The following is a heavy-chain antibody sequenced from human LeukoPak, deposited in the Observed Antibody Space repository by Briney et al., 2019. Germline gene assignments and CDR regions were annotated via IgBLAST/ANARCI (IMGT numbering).Heavy chain of an antibody. V-gene: IGHV1-18*01. CDR1: GYTFTSYG. D-gene: IGHD6-13*01. Sequence: ASVKVSCKASGYTFTSYGISWVRQAPGQGLEWMGWISAYDGNTNYAQKLRGRVTMTTDTSTSTAYMELRSLRSDDTAVYYCARGTRESSWYYYYYMDVWGKGTTVTVSS. CDR3: ARGTRESSWYYYYYMDV. J-gene: IGHJ6*03. CDR2: ISAYDGNT.